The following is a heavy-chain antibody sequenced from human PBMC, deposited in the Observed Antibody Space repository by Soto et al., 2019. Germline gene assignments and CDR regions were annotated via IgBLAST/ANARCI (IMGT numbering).Heavy chain of an antibody. CDR1: GFTFRNYA. D-gene: IGHD3-3*02. CDR2: IGGGDDI. V-gene: IGHV3-23*01. CDR3: AKDSISYNGIYDAFDV. J-gene: IGHJ3*01. Sequence: GGSLRLSCESSGFTFRNYAMALVRQTPGEGPEWVSTIGGGDDIFYAESVKGRFIISRDDSRSTMYLQMDNLRVEDTAIYFCAKDSISYNGIYDAFDVWGQGTVVTVSS.